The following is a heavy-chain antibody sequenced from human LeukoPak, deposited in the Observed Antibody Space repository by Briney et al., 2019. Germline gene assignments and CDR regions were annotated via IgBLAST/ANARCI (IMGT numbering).Heavy chain of an antibody. CDR2: IYYSGST. Sequence: SETLSLTCTVSGGSISSGGYYWSWIRQHPGKGLEWIGYIYYSGSTYYNPSLKSRVAVSVDTSKNQFSLKLTSVTAADTAFYYCTRDRELGHWGPGIPVVVSS. V-gene: IGHV4-31*03. CDR1: GGSISSGGYY. J-gene: IGHJ4*02. CDR3: TRDRELGH. D-gene: IGHD1-7*01.